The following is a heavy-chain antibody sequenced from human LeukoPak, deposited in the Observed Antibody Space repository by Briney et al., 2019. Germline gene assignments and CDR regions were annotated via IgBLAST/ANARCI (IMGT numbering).Heavy chain of an antibody. CDR1: GFTFRTYI. J-gene: IGHJ5*01. Sequence: GGSLRLSCTASGFTFRTYIMAWVRQAPGKGLEWISAISGDAITTYYAVPVKDRFTISRDNFRNTLSLQMDSLRADDSAVYYGAKDASPYSNYAVRWFDSWGQGTLVTVSS. V-gene: IGHV3-23*01. D-gene: IGHD4/OR15-4a*01. CDR2: ISGDAITT. CDR3: AKDASPYSNYAVRWFDS.